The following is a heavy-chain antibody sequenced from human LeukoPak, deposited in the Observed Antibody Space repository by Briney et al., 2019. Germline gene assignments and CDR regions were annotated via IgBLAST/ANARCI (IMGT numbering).Heavy chain of an antibody. V-gene: IGHV1-46*01. D-gene: IGHD6-19*01. Sequence: GASVKVSCKASGYTFTSYGISWVRQAPGQGLEWMGIINPSGGSTSYAQKFQGRVTMTRDTSTSTVYMELSSLRSEDTAVYYCASAAVAGGDYFDYWGQGTLVTVSS. CDR2: INPSGGST. CDR3: ASAAVAGGDYFDY. CDR1: GYTFTSYG. J-gene: IGHJ4*02.